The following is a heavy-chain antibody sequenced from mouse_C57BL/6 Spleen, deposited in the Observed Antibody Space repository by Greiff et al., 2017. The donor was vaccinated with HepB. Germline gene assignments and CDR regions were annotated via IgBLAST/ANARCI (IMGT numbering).Heavy chain of an antibody. V-gene: IGHV5-16*01. CDR2: INYDGSST. J-gene: IGHJ1*03. CDR3: ARERYDYEYFDV. CDR1: GFTFSDYY. D-gene: IGHD2-4*01. Sequence: EVQRVESEGGLVQPGSSMKLSCTASGFTFSDYYMAWVRQVPEKGLEWVANINYDGSSTYYLDSLKSRFIISRDNAKNILYLQMSSLKSEDTATYYCARERYDYEYFDVWGTGTTVTVSS.